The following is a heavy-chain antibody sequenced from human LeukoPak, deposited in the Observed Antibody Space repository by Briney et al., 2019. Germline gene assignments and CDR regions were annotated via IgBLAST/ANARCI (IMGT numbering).Heavy chain of an antibody. D-gene: IGHD3-9*01. J-gene: IGHJ6*03. CDR2: TSYDGSNK. Sequence: GGSLRLSCAASGFTFSSYAMHWVRQAPGKGLEWVAVTSYDGSNKYYADSVKGRFTISRDNSKNTLYLQMNSLRAEDTAVYYCAKDSSVGYSDWLAPGGDPYYMDVWGKGTTVTSSS. CDR3: AKDSSVGYSDWLAPGGDPYYMDV. CDR1: GFTFSSYA. V-gene: IGHV3-30*04.